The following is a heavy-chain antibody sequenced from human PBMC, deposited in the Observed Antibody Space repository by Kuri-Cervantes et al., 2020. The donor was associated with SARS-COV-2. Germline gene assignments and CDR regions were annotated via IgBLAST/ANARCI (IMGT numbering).Heavy chain of an antibody. CDR3: ARGATVTYYFDY. J-gene: IGHJ4*02. V-gene: IGHV3-23*01. CDR1: GFTFSSYA. D-gene: IGHD4-17*01. Sequence: GGSLRLSCAASGFTFSSYAMSWVRQAPGKGLEWVSAISGGGGSTYYADSVKGRFTISRDNAKNSLYLQMNSLRAEDTALYYCARGATVTYYFDYWGQGTLVTVSS. CDR2: ISGGGGST.